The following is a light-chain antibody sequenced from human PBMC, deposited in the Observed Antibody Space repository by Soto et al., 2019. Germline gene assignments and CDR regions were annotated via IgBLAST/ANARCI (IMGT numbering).Light chain of an antibody. J-gene: IGLJ1*01. CDR2: EVR. CDR3: SSYSSSSTV. Sequence: QSALTQPASVSGSPGQSITISCAGTMRDVGAYNLVSWYQQHPGRAPQLIIYEVRNRPSGISFRFSGSKSGNTASLTISGLQAEDEADYYCSSYSSSSTVFGTGTKLTVL. V-gene: IGLV2-14*01. CDR1: MRDVGAYNL.